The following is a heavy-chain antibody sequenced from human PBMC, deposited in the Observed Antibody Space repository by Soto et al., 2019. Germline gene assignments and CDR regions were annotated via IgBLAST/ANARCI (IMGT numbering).Heavy chain of an antibody. V-gene: IGHV3-30*03. CDR1: GFTFSSYG. CDR3: ARMQQHDAFDI. D-gene: IGHD6-13*01. Sequence: GGSLRLSCAASGFTFSSYGMHWVRQAPGKGLEWVAVISYDGSNKYYADSVKGRFTISRDNSKNTLYLQMNSLRAEDTAVYYCARMQQHDAFDIWGQGTMVTVSS. J-gene: IGHJ3*02. CDR2: ISYDGSNK.